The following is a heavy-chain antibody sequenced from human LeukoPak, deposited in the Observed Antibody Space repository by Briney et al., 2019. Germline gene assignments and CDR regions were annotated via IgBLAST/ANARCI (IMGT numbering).Heavy chain of an antibody. D-gene: IGHD3-22*01. Sequence: SETLSLTCTVSGGSISSYYWSWIRQPPGKGLEWIGYIYYSGSTNYNPSLKSRVTISVDTSKNQFSLKLSSVTAADTAVYYCARDAGYNYDNSGYLDYWGQGTLVTVSS. CDR2: IYYSGST. V-gene: IGHV4-59*01. J-gene: IGHJ4*02. CDR3: ARDAGYNYDNSGYLDY. CDR1: GGSISSYY.